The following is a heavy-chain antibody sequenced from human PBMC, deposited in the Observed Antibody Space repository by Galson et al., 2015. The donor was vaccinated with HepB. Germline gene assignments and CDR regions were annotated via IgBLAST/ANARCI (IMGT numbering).Heavy chain of an antibody. J-gene: IGHJ4*02. CDR1: GFTFSSYA. D-gene: IGHD3-9*01. V-gene: IGHV3-23*01. Sequence: SLRLSCAASGFTFSSYAMSWVRQAPGKGLEWVSAISGSGGSTYYADSVKGRFTISRDNSKNTLYLQMNSLRAEDTAVYYCAKFWKRTYYDILTGKLGWGYFDYWGQGTLVTVSS. CDR2: ISGSGGST. CDR3: AKFWKRTYYDILTGKLGWGYFDY.